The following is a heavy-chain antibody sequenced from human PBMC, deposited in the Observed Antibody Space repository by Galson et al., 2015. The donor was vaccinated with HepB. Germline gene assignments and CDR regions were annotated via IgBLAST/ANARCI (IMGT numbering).Heavy chain of an antibody. V-gene: IGHV4-31*03. CDR2: IYYSGST. CDR3: ARGGEDYYDSSGYLCAFDI. Sequence: TLSLTCTVSGGSISSGGYYWSWIRQHPGKGLEWIGYIYYSGSTYYNPSLKSRVTISVDTSKNQFSLKLSSVTAADTAVYYCARGGEDYYDSSGYLCAFDIWGQGTMVTVSS. J-gene: IGHJ3*02. CDR1: GGSISSGGYY. D-gene: IGHD3-22*01.